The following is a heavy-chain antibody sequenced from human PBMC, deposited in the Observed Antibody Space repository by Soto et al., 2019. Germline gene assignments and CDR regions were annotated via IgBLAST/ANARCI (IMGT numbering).Heavy chain of an antibody. CDR1: GFTFTSYA. CDR3: ARRDLDY. V-gene: IGHV3-23*01. J-gene: IGHJ4*02. CDR2: ISGSGSST. Sequence: ESLKISWAASGFTFTSYAMSWVRQSPGKGLEWVSAISGSGSSTYYADSVKGRFTISRDNSKNTLYLQMNSLRAEDTAVYYCARRDLDYWGQGTLVTVSS. D-gene: IGHD2-21*01.